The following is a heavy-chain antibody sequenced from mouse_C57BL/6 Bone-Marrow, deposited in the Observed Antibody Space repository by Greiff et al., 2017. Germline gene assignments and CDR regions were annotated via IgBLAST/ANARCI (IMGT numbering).Heavy chain of an antibody. J-gene: IGHJ2*01. CDR3: ERYIFITSFFDY. Sequence: EVKLVESGGGLVQPGGSLSLSCAASGFTFTDYYMSWVRKPPGKALEWLGYIRNKANGYTTEYSASVKGRFTISRDNSQSILYLQMNALRAEYSATYYYERYIFITSFFDYWGQGTTLTVSS. D-gene: IGHD1-1*01. CDR2: IRNKANGYTT. CDR1: GFTFTDYY. V-gene: IGHV7-3*01.